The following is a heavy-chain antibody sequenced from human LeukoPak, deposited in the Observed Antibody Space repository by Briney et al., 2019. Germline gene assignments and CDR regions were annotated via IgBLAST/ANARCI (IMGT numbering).Heavy chain of an antibody. CDR3: ARERDYSGWQFDF. CDR2: ICSSGIT. Sequence: GGSLRLSCAASGLTVSSNYMTWVRQAPGKGLEWVSVICSSGITYYADSVKGRFTISRDNSKNTLYLQMNSLRAEDTAVYYCARERDYSGWQFDFWGQGTLVTVSS. D-gene: IGHD6-19*01. J-gene: IGHJ4*02. V-gene: IGHV3-53*01. CDR1: GLTVSSNY.